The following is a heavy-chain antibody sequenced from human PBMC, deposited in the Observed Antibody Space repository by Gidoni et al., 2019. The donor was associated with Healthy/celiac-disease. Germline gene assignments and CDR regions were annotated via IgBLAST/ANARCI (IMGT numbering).Heavy chain of an antibody. Sequence: QLQLQESGPGLVKPSETLCRTCTVSGGSISSSSYYLGWIRQPPGKGPELIGSIYYSGSTYYNPSLKSRVTISVDTSKNQFSLKLSSVTAADTAVYYCARLGVDPHFDYWGQGTLVTVSS. CDR3: ARLGVDPHFDY. CDR2: IYYSGST. V-gene: IGHV4-39*01. J-gene: IGHJ4*02. CDR1: GGSISSSSYY.